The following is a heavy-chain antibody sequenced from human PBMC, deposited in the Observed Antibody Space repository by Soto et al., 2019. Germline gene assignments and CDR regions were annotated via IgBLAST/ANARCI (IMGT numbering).Heavy chain of an antibody. CDR2: INPSGGST. CDR1: GDTLSSNF. CDR3: AKDEKNWFDP. V-gene: IGHV1-46*01. J-gene: IGHJ5*02. Sequence: QVQLVQSGAEVKKPGASVKVSCKASGDTLSSNFMHWVRQAPGQGLEWMGIINPSGGSTSYAQKFQGRVTLTRDTSTSTVYLELSCLRSEDTAVYYCAKDEKNWFDPLGQGALVTVSS.